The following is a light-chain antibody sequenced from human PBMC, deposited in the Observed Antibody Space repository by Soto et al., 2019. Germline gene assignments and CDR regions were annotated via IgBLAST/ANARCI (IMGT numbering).Light chain of an antibody. V-gene: IGLV1-51*01. Sequence: QSVLTQPPSVSAAPGQKVTISCSGSSSNIGNNYVSWYQHLPGTAPKLLIYDNNGRPSGIPDRFSGSKSGTSATLGITGLQTGDEADYYCGTWDSSLSAVVFGGGTQLTVL. CDR1: SSNIGNNY. J-gene: IGLJ2*01. CDR2: DNN. CDR3: GTWDSSLSAVV.